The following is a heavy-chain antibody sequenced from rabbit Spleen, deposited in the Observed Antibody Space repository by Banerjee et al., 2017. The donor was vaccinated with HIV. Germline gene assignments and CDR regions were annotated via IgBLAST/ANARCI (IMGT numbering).Heavy chain of an antibody. CDR2: IAPIFGGT. V-gene: IGHV1S47*01. Sequence: EQLVESGGGLVQTGGSLKLSCKASEFDFSSYGVSWVRQAPGKGLEWIGYIAPIFGGTYYASWVNGRFTISSHNAQNTLFLQLNSLTVADTATYFCVRNSGWGVSYFTLWGQGTLVTVS. J-gene: IGHJ4*01. CDR3: VRNSGWGVSYFTL. CDR1: EFDFSSYG. D-gene: IGHD4-1*01.